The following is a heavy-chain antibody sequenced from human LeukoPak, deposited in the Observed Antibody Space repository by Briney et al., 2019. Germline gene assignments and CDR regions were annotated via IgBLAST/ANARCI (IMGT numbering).Heavy chain of an antibody. CDR3: SRWNFAFDI. D-gene: IGHD1-7*01. Sequence: PGGSLRLSCAASTFTFGDYYMGGVRQAPGKGLEWVAYIEQLGNAKSYIDSVKGRFTISRDNAKSSLYLQMDSLRVEDTAVYYCSRWNFAFDIWGQGTMVTVSS. CDR2: IEQLGNAK. V-gene: IGHV3-7*01. J-gene: IGHJ3*02. CDR1: TFTFGDYY.